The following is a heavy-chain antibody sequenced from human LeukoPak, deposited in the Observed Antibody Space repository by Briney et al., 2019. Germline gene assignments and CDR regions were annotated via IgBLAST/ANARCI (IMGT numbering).Heavy chain of an antibody. CDR3: ARLHYDILTGYFLLGAFDI. CDR2: IYYSGST. D-gene: IGHD3-9*01. V-gene: IGHV4-59*01. J-gene: IGHJ3*02. CDR1: GGSISSYY. Sequence: SETLSLTCTVSGGSISSYYWSWIRQPPGKGLEWIGYIYYSGSTNYNTSLKSRVTISVDTSKNQFSLKLSSVTAADTAVYYCARLHYDILTGYFLLGAFDIWGQGTMVTVSS.